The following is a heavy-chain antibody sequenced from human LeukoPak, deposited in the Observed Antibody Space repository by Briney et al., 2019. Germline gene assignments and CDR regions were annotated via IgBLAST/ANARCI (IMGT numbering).Heavy chain of an antibody. CDR1: GFSFSTYG. V-gene: IGHV3-30*03. Sequence: PGGSLRLSCAASGFSFSTYGMNGVRQAPGKGLEGVAALSYDESDKYYADSVRGRFTISRDNSKNTLYLQMHSLRAEDTAVYNCARYSNIVGATSFDYWGQGTLVTVSS. CDR3: ARYSNIVGATSFDY. CDR2: LSYDESDK. J-gene: IGHJ4*02. D-gene: IGHD1-26*01.